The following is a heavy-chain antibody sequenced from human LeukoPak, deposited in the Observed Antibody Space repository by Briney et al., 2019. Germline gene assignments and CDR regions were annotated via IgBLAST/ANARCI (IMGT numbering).Heavy chain of an antibody. D-gene: IGHD5/OR15-5a*01. V-gene: IGHV4-61*02. CDR3: ARETKDIYSPSWGLYDTYYYIDA. J-gene: IGHJ6*03. CDR2: ISNSGGT. Sequence: PSETLSLTCAVSPGSMDSGLYYWTWIRQPAGKGLEWIVRISNSGGTAYNPSLRSRVTITLDTSNNHLSLKVTSVTAADTAVYYCARETKDIYSPSWGLYDTYYYIDAWGKGTTVTVSS. CDR1: PGSMDSGLYY.